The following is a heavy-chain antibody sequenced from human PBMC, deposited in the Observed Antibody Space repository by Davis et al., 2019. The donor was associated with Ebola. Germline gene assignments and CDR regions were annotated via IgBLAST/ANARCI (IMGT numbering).Heavy chain of an antibody. D-gene: IGHD4-11*01. J-gene: IGHJ5*02. V-gene: IGHV4-39*01. CDR2: IYYSGST. CDR3: ARGRFSNYGWFDP. Sequence: SETLSLTCTVSGGSISSSGYYWGWIRQPPGKGLEWIGTIYYSGSTYYNPSLKSRVTISVDTSKNQFFLKLSSVTAADTAVYSCARGRFSNYGWFDPWGQGTLVTVSS. CDR1: GGSISSSGYY.